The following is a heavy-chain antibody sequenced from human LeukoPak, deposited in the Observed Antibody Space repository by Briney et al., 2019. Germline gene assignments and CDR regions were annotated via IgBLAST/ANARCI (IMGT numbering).Heavy chain of an antibody. D-gene: IGHD2/OR15-2a*01. Sequence: PGGYLRLSCAASGYTFSSYAMSWVRQAPGKGLEWVANIKQDGSEKYYVDSVKGRFTVSRDNAKNSLYLQMNSLRAEDTAVYYCASFLADYYYYGMDVWGQGTTVTVSS. CDR2: IKQDGSEK. CDR1: GYTFSSYA. CDR3: ASFLADYYYYGMDV. J-gene: IGHJ6*02. V-gene: IGHV3-7*01.